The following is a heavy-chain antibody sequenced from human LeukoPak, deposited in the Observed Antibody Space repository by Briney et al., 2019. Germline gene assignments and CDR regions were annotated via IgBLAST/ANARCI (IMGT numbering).Heavy chain of an antibody. Sequence: PGRSLRLSCAASGFTFSSYGMHWVRQAPGKGLEWVAVISYDGSNKYYADSVKGRFTISRDNSKNTLYLQMNSLRAEDTAVYYCANPIVLERATMVYYYYGMDVWGQGTTVTVSS. CDR2: ISYDGSNK. CDR1: GFTFSSYG. CDR3: ANPIVLERATMVYYYYGMDV. J-gene: IGHJ6*02. D-gene: IGHD5-24*01. V-gene: IGHV3-30*18.